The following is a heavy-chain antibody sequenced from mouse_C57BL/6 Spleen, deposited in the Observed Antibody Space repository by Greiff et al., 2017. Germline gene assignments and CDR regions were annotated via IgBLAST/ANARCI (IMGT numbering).Heavy chain of an antibody. CDR2: INPSSGYT. D-gene: IGHD1-1*01. J-gene: IGHJ2*01. V-gene: IGHV1-4*01. CDR3: ARGFYYGSSYDGYFDY. CDR1: GYTFTSYT. Sequence: QVHVKQSGAELARPGASVKMSCKASGYTFTSYTMHWVKQRPGQGLEWIGYINPSSGYTKYNQKFKDKATLTADKSSSTAYMQLSSLTSEDSAVYYCARGFYYGSSYDGYFDYWGQGTTLTVSS.